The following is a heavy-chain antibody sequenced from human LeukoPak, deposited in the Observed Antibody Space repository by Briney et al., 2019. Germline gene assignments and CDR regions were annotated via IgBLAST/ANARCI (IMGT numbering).Heavy chain of an antibody. Sequence: PGESLQISSKGSGSGFTSYWLGWAGRMPGKGRGWMAIIFPGDSDTRYNPSFQGQVTISADKSISPAYLRWSSLKAADPALYYYARHIIARYSYNYDGMDVWGQGTTVTVSS. J-gene: IGHJ6*02. CDR3: ARHIIARYSYNYDGMDV. CDR1: GSGFTSYW. CDR2: IFPGDSDT. V-gene: IGHV5-51*01. D-gene: IGHD5-18*01.